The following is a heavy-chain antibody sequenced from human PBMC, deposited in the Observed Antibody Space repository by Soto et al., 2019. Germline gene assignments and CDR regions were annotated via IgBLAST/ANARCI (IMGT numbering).Heavy chain of an antibody. J-gene: IGHJ5*02. CDR2: FDPEDGET. V-gene: IGHV1-24*01. CDR3: ATETHRLHSSSWSCGRFDP. CDR1: GYTLTELS. Sequence: ASVKVSCKVSGYTLTELSMHWVRQAPGKGLEWMGGFDPEDGETIYAQKFQGRVTMTEDTSTDTAYMELSSLRSEDTAVYYCATETHRLHSSSWSCGRFDPWGQGTLVTVSS. D-gene: IGHD6-13*01.